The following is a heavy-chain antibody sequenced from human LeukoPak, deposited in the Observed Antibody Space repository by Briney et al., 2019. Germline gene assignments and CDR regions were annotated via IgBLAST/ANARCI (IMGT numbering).Heavy chain of an antibody. CDR1: GFIVSRNY. J-gene: IGHJ6*02. CDR3: AKPDGNVVAVPMDV. V-gene: IGHV3-23*01. Sequence: GGSLRLSCAASGFIVSRNYMSWVRQAPGKGLEWVSSIIGRGTSAYYADSVKGRFTISRDNSKNILFLQMNRLTAADTAVYYCAKPDGNVVAVPMDVWGQGTTVTVSS. D-gene: IGHD2-21*01. CDR2: IIGRGTSA.